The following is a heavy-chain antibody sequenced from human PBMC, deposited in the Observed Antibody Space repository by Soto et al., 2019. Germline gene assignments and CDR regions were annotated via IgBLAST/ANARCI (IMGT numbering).Heavy chain of an antibody. Sequence: QVQLVQSGAEVKKPGASVKVSCKASGYTFTGYYMHWVRQAPGQGLEWMGWINPNSGGTNYAQKFQGRVTMTRDTSISTAYMELSRLRSDDTAVCYCARGRTPLCCYYYGMDVWGQGTTVTVSS. J-gene: IGHJ6*02. CDR1: GYTFTGYY. CDR3: ARGRTPLCCYYYGMDV. V-gene: IGHV1-2*02. CDR2: INPNSGGT.